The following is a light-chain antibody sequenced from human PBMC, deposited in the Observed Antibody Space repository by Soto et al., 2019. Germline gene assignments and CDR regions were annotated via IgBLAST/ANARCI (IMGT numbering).Light chain of an antibody. CDR1: KNDIGSSDY. J-gene: IGLJ3*02. CDR3: SSSTSSNTLV. V-gene: IGLV2-14*01. Sequence: QSALTQPASVSASPGQSITISCTGGKNDIGSSDYVSWYQQHPGKAPKLIIYGVSNRPSGTSDRFSGSKSGYTASLTISGLQADDEADYYCSSSTSSNTLVFGGGTKVTVL. CDR2: GVS.